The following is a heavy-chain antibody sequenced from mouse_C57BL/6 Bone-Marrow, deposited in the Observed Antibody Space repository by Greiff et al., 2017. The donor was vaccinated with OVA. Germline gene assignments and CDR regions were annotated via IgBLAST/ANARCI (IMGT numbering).Heavy chain of an antibody. CDR3: ARTSGYYRFGY. Sequence: EVQRVESGGGLVQPGGSLKLSCAASGFTFSDYYMYWVRQTPEKRLEWVAYISNGGGSTYYPDTVKGRFTISRDNAKNTLYLQMSRLKSEDTAMYYCARTSGYYRFGYWGQGTTLTVSS. J-gene: IGHJ2*01. CDR2: ISNGGGST. CDR1: GFTFSDYY. V-gene: IGHV5-12*01. D-gene: IGHD2-3*01.